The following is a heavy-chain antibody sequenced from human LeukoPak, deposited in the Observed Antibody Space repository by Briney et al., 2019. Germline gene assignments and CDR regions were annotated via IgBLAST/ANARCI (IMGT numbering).Heavy chain of an antibody. D-gene: IGHD3-22*01. CDR3: ARGGSGSGYHYYYYYMDV. V-gene: IGHV3-9*01. CDR2: ISWNSGSI. Sequence: GGSLRLSCAASGFTFDDYAMHWVRQAPGKGLEWVSGISWNSGSIGYADSVKGRFTISRDNANNTLYLQMNSLRVEDTAVYYCARGGSGSGYHYYYYYMDVWGKGTTVTISS. J-gene: IGHJ6*03. CDR1: GFTFDDYA.